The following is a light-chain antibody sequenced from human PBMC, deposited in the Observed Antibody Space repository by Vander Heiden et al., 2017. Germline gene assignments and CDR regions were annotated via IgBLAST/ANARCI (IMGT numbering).Light chain of an antibody. Sequence: QSVLTQPPSASGTPGQRVSISCSGSSSNIGSNTVNWYQQLPGTAPKLLIYNENQRSSGVPDRFSGSKSGTSASLAISGLQSEDEADYYCAAWDDSRNGVIFGGGTKLTVL. V-gene: IGLV1-44*01. CDR3: AAWDDSRNGVI. CDR2: NEN. J-gene: IGLJ2*01. CDR1: SSNIGSNT.